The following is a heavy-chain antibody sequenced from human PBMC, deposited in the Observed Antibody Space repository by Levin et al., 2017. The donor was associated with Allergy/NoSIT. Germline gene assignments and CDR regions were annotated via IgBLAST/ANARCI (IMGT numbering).Heavy chain of an antibody. CDR2: VNPDSGVT. Sequence: ASVKVSCKASGYTFIGYYIHWVRQAPGQGLEWMGWVNPDSGVTNHAQKFQGRVIMTRDTSISTVYLTLDSLTSADTAVYYCARDRYCSGASCSDIDFWGLGTLVTVSS. V-gene: IGHV1-2*02. J-gene: IGHJ4*02. D-gene: IGHD2-15*01. CDR1: GYTFIGYY. CDR3: ARDRYCSGASCSDIDF.